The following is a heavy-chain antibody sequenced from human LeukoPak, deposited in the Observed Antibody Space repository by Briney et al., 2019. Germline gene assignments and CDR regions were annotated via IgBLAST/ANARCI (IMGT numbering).Heavy chain of an antibody. CDR2: ISYGGSNK. CDR3: AGFPIVVVVAATQDY. CDR1: GFTFSSYA. D-gene: IGHD2-15*01. V-gene: IGHV3-30-3*01. J-gene: IGHJ4*02. Sequence: GGSLRLSCAASGFTFSSYAMHWVRQAPGKGLEWVAVISYGGSNKYYADSVKGRFTISRDNSKNTLYLQMNSLRAEDTAVYYCAGFPIVVVVAATQDYWGQGTLVTVSS.